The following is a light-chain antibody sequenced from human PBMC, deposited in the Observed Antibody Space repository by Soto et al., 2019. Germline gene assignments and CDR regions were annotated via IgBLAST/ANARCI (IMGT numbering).Light chain of an antibody. Sequence: EIVLTQSPGTLSLSPGERASLSCRASQSVSSSYLAWYQQKPGQAPRLLIDGASIRSTGIPDRFSGRGSGTDFTLTISRLEPEDFAVYYCQQYGSSPTWTFGQGTKVEIK. CDR3: QQYGSSPTWT. CDR1: QSVSSSY. V-gene: IGKV3-20*01. CDR2: GAS. J-gene: IGKJ1*01.